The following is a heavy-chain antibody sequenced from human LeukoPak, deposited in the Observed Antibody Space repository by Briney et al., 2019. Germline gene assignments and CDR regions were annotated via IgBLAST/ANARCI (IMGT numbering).Heavy chain of an antibody. CDR1: GGTFSSYT. CDR2: IIPILGIA. Sequence: GASVKVSCKASGGTFSSYTISWVRQAPGQGLEWMGRIIPILGIANYAQKFQGRVTITADKSTSTAYMELSSLRSEDTAVYYRARDQGATIFGVVIMGAFDIWGQGTMVTVSS. J-gene: IGHJ3*02. CDR3: ARDQGATIFGVVIMGAFDI. D-gene: IGHD3-3*01. V-gene: IGHV1-69*04.